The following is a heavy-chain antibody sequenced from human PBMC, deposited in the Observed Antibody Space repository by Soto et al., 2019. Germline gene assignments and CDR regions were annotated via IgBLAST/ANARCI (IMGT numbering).Heavy chain of an antibody. J-gene: IGHJ4*02. Sequence: SETLSLTCAVSGGSISSGGYFWSWIRQPPGKGLEWIGYIYHSGSTYYNPSLKSRVTISVDRSKNLFSLKLSSVTAADTAVYYCAAGGGLPRYYWGQGTLVT. D-gene: IGHD5-12*01. CDR3: AAGGGLPRYY. CDR1: GGSISSGGYF. CDR2: IYHSGST. V-gene: IGHV4-30-2*01.